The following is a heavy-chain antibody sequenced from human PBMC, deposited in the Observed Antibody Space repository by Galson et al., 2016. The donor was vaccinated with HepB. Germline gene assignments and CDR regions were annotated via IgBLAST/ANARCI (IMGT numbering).Heavy chain of an antibody. V-gene: IGHV3-21*01. D-gene: IGHD1-1*01. CDR3: AREGSVVKPTDPVSAFDC. CDR1: GFSFNTYN. J-gene: IGHJ3*01. CDR2: ISSSKTYT. Sequence: SLRLSCAASGFSFNTYNMHWVRPAPGKAPEWVSSISSSKTYTYYADPVRGRCTVSTDNAKDSLYLHMYSLRAEDTSTYYCAREGSVVKPTDPVSAFDCWGQGTVVTVSS.